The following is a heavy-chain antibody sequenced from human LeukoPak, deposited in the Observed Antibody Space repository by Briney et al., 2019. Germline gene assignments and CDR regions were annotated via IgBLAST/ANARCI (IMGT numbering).Heavy chain of an antibody. D-gene: IGHD3-10*01. CDR3: ARVSSGRTIDY. V-gene: IGHV4-59*01. CDR2: IYYSGST. CDR1: GGSISSYY. Sequence: SETLSLTCTVSGGSISSYYWSWIRQPPGKGLEWIGYIYYSGSTNYNPSLKSRVTISVDTSKNQFSPKLSSVTAADTAVYYCARVSSGRTIDYWGQGTLVTVSS. J-gene: IGHJ4*02.